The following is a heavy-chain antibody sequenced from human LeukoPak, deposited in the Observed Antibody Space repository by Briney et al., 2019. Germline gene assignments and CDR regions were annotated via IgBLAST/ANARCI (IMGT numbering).Heavy chain of an antibody. V-gene: IGHV3-21*01. Sequence: GGSLRLSCAASGFTFSTYGMHWVRQAPGKGLEWVSSISSSTSYIYYADSVKGRFTISRDNAKNSLYLQMNSLRAEDTAVYYCARQLGYGYGDYWGQGTLVTVSS. J-gene: IGHJ4*02. CDR3: ARQLGYGYGDY. CDR2: ISSSTSYI. D-gene: IGHD5-18*01. CDR1: GFTFSTYG.